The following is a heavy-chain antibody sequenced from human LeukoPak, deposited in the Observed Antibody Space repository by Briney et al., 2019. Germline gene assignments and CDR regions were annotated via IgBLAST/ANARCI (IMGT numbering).Heavy chain of an antibody. D-gene: IGHD3-22*01. J-gene: IGHJ4*02. CDR2: ISSGGSTI. CDR1: GFTFNKYW. Sequence: PGGSLRLSCAASGFTFNKYWMAWVRQAPGKGLEWVSYISSGGSTIYYADSVKGRFTISRDNAKNSLYLHMNSLRAEDTAVYYCARHVVAVGFDYWGQGTLVTVSS. V-gene: IGHV3-48*04. CDR3: ARHVVAVGFDY.